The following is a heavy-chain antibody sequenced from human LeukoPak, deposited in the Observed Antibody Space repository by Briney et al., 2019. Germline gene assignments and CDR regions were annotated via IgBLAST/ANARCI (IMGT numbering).Heavy chain of an antibody. J-gene: IGHJ6*03. D-gene: IGHD5-12*01. CDR1: GGSISSSSYY. CDR2: IYYSGST. CDR3: ARVRWLYYYYYYMDV. V-gene: IGHV4-39*06. Sequence: SETLSLTCTASGGSISSSSYYWGWIRQPPGKGLEWIGSIYYSGSTYYNPSLKSRVTISVDTSKNQFPLKLSSVTAADTAVYYCARVRWLYYYYYYMDVWGKGTTVTISS.